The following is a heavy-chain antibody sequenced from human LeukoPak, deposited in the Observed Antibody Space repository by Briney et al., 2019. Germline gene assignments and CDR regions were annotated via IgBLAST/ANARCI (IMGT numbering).Heavy chain of an antibody. V-gene: IGHV3-9*01. D-gene: IGHD3-22*01. CDR3: TKQGDDRGGFNSGDWYFDL. J-gene: IGHJ2*01. CDR2: ISWDGGTL. Sequence: GRSLRLSCAASGFIFGDFDIHWVRQPPGKGLELVSSISWDGGTLDYADSVKGRFTISRDNAKKSLYLQMNSLRAEDTALYYCTKQGDDRGGFNSGDWYFDLWGRGTLVTVSS. CDR1: GFIFGDFD.